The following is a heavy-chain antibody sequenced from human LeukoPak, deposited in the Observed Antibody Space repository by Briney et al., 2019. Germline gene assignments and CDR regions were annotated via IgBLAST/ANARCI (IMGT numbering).Heavy chain of an antibody. V-gene: IGHV1-69*13. CDR1: GGTFSSYA. CDR2: IIPIFGTA. Sequence: SVKVSCKASGGTFSSYAISWVRQAPGQGLEWMGGIIPIFGTANYAQKFQGRVTITADESTSTAYMELSSLRSKDTAVYYCASCYNWNYYYFDYWGQGTLVTVSS. D-gene: IGHD1-7*01. CDR3: ASCYNWNYYYFDY. J-gene: IGHJ4*02.